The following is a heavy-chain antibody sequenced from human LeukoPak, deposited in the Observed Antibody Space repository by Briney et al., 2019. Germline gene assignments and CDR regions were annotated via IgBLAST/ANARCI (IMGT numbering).Heavy chain of an antibody. V-gene: IGHV4-31*03. Sequence: PSQTLSLTCTVSGGSISSGGYYWSWIRQHPGKGLEWIGYIYYSGSTNYNPSLKSRVTISVDTSKNQFSLKLSSVTAADTAVYYCATPKRTYYYGSGSYPHFDYWGQGTLVTVSS. CDR3: ATPKRTYYYGSGSYPHFDY. CDR1: GGSISSGGYY. D-gene: IGHD3-10*01. J-gene: IGHJ4*02. CDR2: IYYSGST.